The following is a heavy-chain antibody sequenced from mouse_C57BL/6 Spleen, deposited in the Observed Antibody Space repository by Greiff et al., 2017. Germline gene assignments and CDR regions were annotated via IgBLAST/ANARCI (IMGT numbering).Heavy chain of an antibody. D-gene: IGHD2-5*01. CDR2: IYPGDGDT. V-gene: IGHV1-82*01. J-gene: IGHJ2*01. CDR3: AVSNYYFDY. Sequence: VHVTQSGPELVKPGASVKISCKASGYAFSSSWMNWVKQRPGKGLEWIGRIYPGDGDTNYNGKFKGKATLTADKSSSTAYMQLSSLTSEDSAVYFCAVSNYYFDYWGQGTTLTVSS. CDR1: GYAFSSSW.